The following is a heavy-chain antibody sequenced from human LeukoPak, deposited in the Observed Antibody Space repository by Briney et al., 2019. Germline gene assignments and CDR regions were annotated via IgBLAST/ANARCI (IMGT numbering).Heavy chain of an antibody. CDR1: GFIVNNNY. CDR3: ALSWRSDDAFDI. Sequence: PGGSLRLSCAASGFIVNNNYMNWVRQAPGKGLEWVSVIYSGGSTYYADSVKGRFTISRDNPKNTLYLQMNSLRAEDTAVYYCALSWRSDDAFDIWGQGTMVTVSS. CDR2: IYSGGST. J-gene: IGHJ3*02. V-gene: IGHV3-53*01.